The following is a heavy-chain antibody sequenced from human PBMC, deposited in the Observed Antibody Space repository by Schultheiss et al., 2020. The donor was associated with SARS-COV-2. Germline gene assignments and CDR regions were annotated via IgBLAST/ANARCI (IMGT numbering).Heavy chain of an antibody. CDR2: ISAYNGNT. V-gene: IGHV1-18*01. Sequence: ASVKVSCKASGYTFTSYGISWVRQAPGQGLEWMGWISAYNGNTNYAQKLQGRVTMTTDTSTSTAYMELRSLRSDDTAVYYCARTKYEWEPPSHWFDPWGQGTLVTVSS. D-gene: IGHD1-26*01. J-gene: IGHJ5*02. CDR1: GYTFTSYG. CDR3: ARTKYEWEPPSHWFDP.